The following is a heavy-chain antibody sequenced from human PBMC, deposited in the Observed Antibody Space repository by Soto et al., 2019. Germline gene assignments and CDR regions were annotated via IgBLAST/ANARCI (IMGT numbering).Heavy chain of an antibody. J-gene: IGHJ3*02. CDR1: GYTFTSYY. Sequence: GASVKVSCKAPGYTFTSYYMHWVRQAPGQGLEWMGIINPSGGSTSYAQKFQGRVTMTRDTSTSTVYMELSSLRSEDTAVYYCARVTVAAGAFDIWGQGTMVTVSS. V-gene: IGHV1-46*03. D-gene: IGHD6-19*01. CDR3: ARVTVAAGAFDI. CDR2: INPSGGST.